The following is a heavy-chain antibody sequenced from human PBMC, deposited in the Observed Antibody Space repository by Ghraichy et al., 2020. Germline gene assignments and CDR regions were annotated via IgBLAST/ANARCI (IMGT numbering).Heavy chain of an antibody. V-gene: IGHV4-39*01. CDR2: MYYSGST. D-gene: IGHD2-21*02. Sequence: SETLSLTCTVSGGSISSNSYYWGWIRQPPGKGLEWIGSMYYSGSTYYNPSLKSRVTMSVDTSKNQLSLKLTTVTAADTAVYYCARRGGGGDWNFDYWGQGTLVTVSS. CDR3: ARRGGGGDWNFDY. CDR1: GGSISSNSYY. J-gene: IGHJ4*02.